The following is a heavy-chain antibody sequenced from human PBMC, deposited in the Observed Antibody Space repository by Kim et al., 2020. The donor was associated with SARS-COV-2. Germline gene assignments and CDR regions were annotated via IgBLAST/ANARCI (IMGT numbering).Heavy chain of an antibody. V-gene: IGHV1-2*04. D-gene: IGHD3-10*01. CDR3: ARDMQSSYGSGSLDV. CDR2: INPNSGGT. CDR1: GYTFTGYY. J-gene: IGHJ6*02. Sequence: ASVKVSCKASGYTFTGYYMHWVRQAPGQGLEWMGWINPNSGGTNYAQKFQGWVTMTRDTSISTAYMELSRLRSDDTAVYYCARDMQSSYGSGSLDVWGQGTTVTVSS.